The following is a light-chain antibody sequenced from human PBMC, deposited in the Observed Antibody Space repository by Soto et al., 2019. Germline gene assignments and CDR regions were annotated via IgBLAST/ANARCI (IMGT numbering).Light chain of an antibody. V-gene: IGLV2-8*01. CDR1: SSDVGAYKY. J-gene: IGLJ1*01. CDR3: SSYAGSDIYV. Sequence: QSVLTQTPSASGSPGQSLTISCTGTSSDVGAYKYVSWYQQYPGKAPKLMIYEVTKRPSGVPDRFSGSKSGNTASLTVSGLQAEDEADYYCSSYAGSDIYVFGTGTKLTVL. CDR2: EVT.